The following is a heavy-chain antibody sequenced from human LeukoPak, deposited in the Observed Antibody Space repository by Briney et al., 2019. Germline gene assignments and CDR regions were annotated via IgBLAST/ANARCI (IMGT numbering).Heavy chain of an antibody. CDR1: GFTFSSYS. V-gene: IGHV3-48*01. D-gene: IGHD3-3*01. CDR3: ARVGWLLWNDF. Sequence: PGGSLRLSCAVSGFTFSSYSMTWVRQAPGKGLEWISYISSYSTTIHYADSVRGRFSTSRDNAKNSLYLQVNSLRAEDTAVYYCARVGWLLWNDFWGQGTLVTVSS. CDR2: ISSYSTTI. J-gene: IGHJ4*02.